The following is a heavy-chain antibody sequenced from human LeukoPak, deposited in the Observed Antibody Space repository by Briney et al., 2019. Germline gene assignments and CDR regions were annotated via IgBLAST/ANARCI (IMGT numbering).Heavy chain of an antibody. J-gene: IGHJ5*02. Sequence: KASETLSLTCTVYGGSFSDYYWSWIRQPPGKGLEWIGETNHSGSTNYNPSLKSRVTISLDSSKNQLSLKLSSVTAADTAVYYCARRYCTGGSCLDPWGQGTLVTVSS. CDR2: TNHSGST. CDR3: ARRYCTGGSCLDP. D-gene: IGHD2-8*02. CDR1: GGSFSDYY. V-gene: IGHV4-34*01.